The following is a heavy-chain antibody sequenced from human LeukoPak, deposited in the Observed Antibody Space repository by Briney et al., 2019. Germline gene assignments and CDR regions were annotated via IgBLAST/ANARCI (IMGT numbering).Heavy chain of an antibody. CDR1: GGTFSSYA. CDR2: IIPIFGTA. CDR3: ARDFPLEDWFDP. J-gene: IGHJ5*02. D-gene: IGHD1-1*01. V-gene: IGHV1-69*13. Sequence: GASVKVSCKASGGTFSSYAISWVRQAPGQGLEWMGGIIPIFGTANYAQKFQGRVTITADESTSTAYMELSSLRSEDTAVYYCARDFPLEDWFDPWGQGTLVTVSS.